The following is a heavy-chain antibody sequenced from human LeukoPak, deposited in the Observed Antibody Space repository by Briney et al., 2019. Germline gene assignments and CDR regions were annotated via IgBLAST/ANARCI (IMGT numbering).Heavy chain of an antibody. CDR3: AKPSSITIFRVVITSFDY. J-gene: IGHJ4*02. V-gene: IGHV3-23*01. D-gene: IGHD3-3*01. CDR2: ISGGGGTT. CDR1: GFTFSSYA. Sequence: PGGSLRLSCAASGFTFSSYAMSWVRQAPGKGLEWVSAISGGGGTTYCADSVQGRFTISRDNSKNTLYLQMNSLRAEDTAVYYCAKPSSITIFRVVITSFDYWGQGTLVTVSS.